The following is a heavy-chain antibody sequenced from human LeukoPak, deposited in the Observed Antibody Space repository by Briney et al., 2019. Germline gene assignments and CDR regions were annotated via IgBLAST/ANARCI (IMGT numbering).Heavy chain of an antibody. V-gene: IGHV4-31*03. CDR2: IYYSGST. CDR3: ARDPELLDAFDI. Sequence: SETLSLTCTVSGGSISSGGYYWSWIRQHPGTGLEWIGYIYYSGSTYYNPSLKSRVTISVDTSKNQFSLKLSSVTAADTAVYYCARDPELLDAFDIWGQGTMVTVSS. CDR1: GGSISSGGYY. D-gene: IGHD1-26*01. J-gene: IGHJ3*02.